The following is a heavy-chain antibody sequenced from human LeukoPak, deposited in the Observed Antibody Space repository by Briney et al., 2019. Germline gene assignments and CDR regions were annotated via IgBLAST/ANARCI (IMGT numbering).Heavy chain of an antibody. CDR1: GFTFSSYG. V-gene: IGHV3-30*02. J-gene: IGHJ6*03. D-gene: IGHD2-2*01. CDR2: IRYDGSNK. CDR3: AKDLIVVVPAAIRIFEEYYYYYMDV. Sequence: GGSLRLSCAASGFTFSSYGMHWVRQAPGKGLEWVAFIRYDGSNKYYADSVEGRFTISRDNSKNTLYLQVNSLRAEDTAVYYCAKDLIVVVPAAIRIFEEYYYYYMDVWGKGTTVTVSS.